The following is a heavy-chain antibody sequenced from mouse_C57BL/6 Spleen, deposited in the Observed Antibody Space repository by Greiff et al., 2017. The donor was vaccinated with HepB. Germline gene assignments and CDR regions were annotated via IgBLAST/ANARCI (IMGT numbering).Heavy chain of an antibody. CDR1: GYTFTDYY. CDR3: ALIYYYGSSYGYFDV. V-gene: IGHV1-26*01. CDR2: INPNNGGT. Sequence: VQLQQSGPELVKPGASVKISCKASGYTFTDYYMNWVKQSHGKSLEWIGDINPNNGGTSYNQKFKGKATLTVDKSSSTAYMELRSLTSEDSAVYYCALIYYYGSSYGYFDVWGTGTTVTVSS. D-gene: IGHD1-1*01. J-gene: IGHJ1*03.